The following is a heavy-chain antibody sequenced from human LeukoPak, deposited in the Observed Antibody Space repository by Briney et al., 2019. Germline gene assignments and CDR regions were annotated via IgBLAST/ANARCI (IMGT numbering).Heavy chain of an antibody. D-gene: IGHD2/OR15-2a*01. CDR1: GFTVSSSN. Sequence: PGGSLRLSCAASGFTVSSSNMNWVRQAPGQGLEWVSVIYSGGNTYYADSVKDRFTISRDNSKNTLYLQMSGLRTEDTAVYYCARDTENSTYGWGAFDIWGQGTMVTVSS. CDR2: IYSGGNT. V-gene: IGHV3-66*01. CDR3: ARDTENSTYGWGAFDI. J-gene: IGHJ3*02.